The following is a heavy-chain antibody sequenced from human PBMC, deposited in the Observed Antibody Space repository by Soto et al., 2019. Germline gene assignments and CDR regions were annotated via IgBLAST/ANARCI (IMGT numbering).Heavy chain of an antibody. V-gene: IGHV3-23*01. D-gene: IGHD3-3*01. CDR1: GFTFNNYA. CDR2: ILGSGSAT. J-gene: IGHJ4*02. Sequence: PGGSLRLSCAASGFTFNNYAMTWIRQAPGKGLEWVSAILGSGSATYYADSVKGRFTISVDTSKNQFSLKLSSVTAADTAVYYCAKYDFWSGYSKPGSFDYWGQGTLVTVSS. CDR3: AKYDFWSGYSKPGSFDY.